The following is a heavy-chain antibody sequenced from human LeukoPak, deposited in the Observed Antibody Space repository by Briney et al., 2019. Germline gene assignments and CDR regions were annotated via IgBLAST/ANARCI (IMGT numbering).Heavy chain of an antibody. D-gene: IGHD1-20*01. V-gene: IGHV1-69*13. J-gene: IGHJ4*02. CDR2: IIPIFGTA. CDR1: GGTFSSYA. CDR3: ARDKGHNWNDGSFDY. Sequence: GASVKVSCKASGGTFSSYAISWVRQAPGQGLEWMGGIIPIFGTANYAQKFQGRVTITADESTSTAYMELSSLRSEDTAVYYCARDKGHNWNDGSFDYWGQGTLVTVSS.